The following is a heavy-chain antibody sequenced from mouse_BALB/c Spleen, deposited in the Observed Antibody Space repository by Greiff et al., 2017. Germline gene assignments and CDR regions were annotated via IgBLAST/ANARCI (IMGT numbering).Heavy chain of an antibody. V-gene: IGHV5-6-3*01. D-gene: IGHD2-2*01. CDR2: INSNGGST. Sequence: EVQGVESGGGLVQPGGSLKLSCAASGFTFSSYGMSWVRQTPDKRLELVATINSNGGSTYYPDSVKGRFTISRDNAKNTLYLQMSSLKSEDTAMYYCARVGYVLDYWGQGTTLTVSS. CDR1: GFTFSSYG. J-gene: IGHJ2*01. CDR3: ARVGYVLDY.